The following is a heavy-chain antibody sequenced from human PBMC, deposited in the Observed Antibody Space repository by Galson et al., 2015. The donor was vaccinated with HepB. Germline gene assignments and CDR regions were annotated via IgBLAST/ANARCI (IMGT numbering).Heavy chain of an antibody. CDR3: ARREGRNTWFDP. J-gene: IGHJ5*02. CDR1: EYNFNKYW. D-gene: IGHD1-26*01. CDR2: IYPGDSDT. Sequence: QSGAEVKKPGESLRISCKGSEYNFNKYWIGWVRQMPGKGLEWMGIIYPGDSDTRYSPSFQGQVTISADKSITTAYLQWTSLKASDTAIYYCARREGRNTWFDPWGQGTLVTVSS. V-gene: IGHV5-51*01.